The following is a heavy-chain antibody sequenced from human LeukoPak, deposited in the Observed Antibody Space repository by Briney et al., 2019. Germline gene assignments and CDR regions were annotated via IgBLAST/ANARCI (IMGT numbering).Heavy chain of an antibody. CDR3: ATHQARGSHSKFDY. J-gene: IGHJ4*02. CDR1: GFIFTNYA. V-gene: IGHV3-23*01. CDR2: IHNSGGGYST. D-gene: IGHD1-26*01. Sequence: GGSLRLSCAASGFIFTNYAMAWVRQTPGKGLEGVSTIHNSGGGYSTYYADSVRGRFTVSRDNSDNTLFLQMYNLRAEDTAIYYCATHQARGSHSKFDYWGQGTLVTVSS.